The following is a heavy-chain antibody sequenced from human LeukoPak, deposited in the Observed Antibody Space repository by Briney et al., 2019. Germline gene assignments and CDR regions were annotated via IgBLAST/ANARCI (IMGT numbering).Heavy chain of an antibody. Sequence: GGSLRLSCAASGFTFSSYGMHWVRQAPGKGLEWVAVISYDGSNKYYADSVKGRFTISRDNSKNTLYLQMNSLRAEDTAVYHCAKNDILTGRLGFDYWGQGIMVTVSS. J-gene: IGHJ4*02. D-gene: IGHD3-9*01. CDR2: ISYDGSNK. CDR3: AKNDILTGRLGFDY. V-gene: IGHV3-30*18. CDR1: GFTFSSYG.